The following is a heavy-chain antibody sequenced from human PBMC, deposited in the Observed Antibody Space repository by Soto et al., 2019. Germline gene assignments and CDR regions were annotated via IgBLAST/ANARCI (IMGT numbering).Heavy chain of an antibody. V-gene: IGHV3-30*18. D-gene: IGHD3-16*01. J-gene: IGHJ4*02. Sequence: QVQLVESGGGVVQPGRALRLSCAASGFTFSGFGMHWVRQAPGKGLEWVEIISNDGSAEYFADSVKGRFTIYRDNYKNTLYLQMDGLRAEDTAVYYCTKESNNHYSSSKLCFDVWGQGAQVTVSS. CDR3: TKESNNHYSSSKLCFDV. CDR1: GFTFSGFG. CDR2: ISNDGSAE.